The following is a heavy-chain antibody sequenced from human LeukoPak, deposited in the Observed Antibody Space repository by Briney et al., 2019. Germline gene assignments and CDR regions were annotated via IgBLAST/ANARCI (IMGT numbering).Heavy chain of an antibody. CDR3: ARGEAAAGLYYFDY. D-gene: IGHD6-13*01. Sequence: SETLSLTCAVYGGSFSGYYWSWIRQPPGKGLEWIGEINHSGSTNYNPSLKSRVTISVDTSKNQFSLKLGSVTAADTAVYYCARGEAAAGLYYFDYWGQGTLVTVSS. J-gene: IGHJ4*02. CDR2: INHSGST. V-gene: IGHV4-34*01. CDR1: GGSFSGYY.